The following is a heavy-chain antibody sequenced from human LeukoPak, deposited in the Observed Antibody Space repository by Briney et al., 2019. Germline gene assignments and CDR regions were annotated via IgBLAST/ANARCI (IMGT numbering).Heavy chain of an antibody. D-gene: IGHD5-24*01. CDR3: ASRDKGYYYGMDV. J-gene: IGHJ6*02. CDR1: GFTVSSNY. Sequence: GGSLRLSCAASGFTVSSNYMSWVRHTPGKGLEWVSLIYSGGSTYYADSVKGRFTISRDNSKNTLYLQMNSLRAEDTAVYYCASRDKGYYYGMDVWGQGTTVPVSS. V-gene: IGHV3-66*01. CDR2: IYSGGST.